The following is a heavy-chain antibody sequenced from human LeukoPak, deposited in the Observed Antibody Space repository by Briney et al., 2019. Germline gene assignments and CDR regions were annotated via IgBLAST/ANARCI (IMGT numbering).Heavy chain of an antibody. CDR2: IYYSGST. CDR3: ARQSYGYSSSWYAHRWYFDL. V-gene: IGHV4-31*03. D-gene: IGHD6-13*01. Sequence: SETLSLTCTVSGGSISSGGYYWSWIRQHPGKGLEWIGYIYYSGSTYYNPSLKSRVTTSVDTSKNQFSLKLSSVTAADTAVYYCARQSYGYSSSWYAHRWYFDLWGRGTLVTVSS. CDR1: GGSISSGGYY. J-gene: IGHJ2*01.